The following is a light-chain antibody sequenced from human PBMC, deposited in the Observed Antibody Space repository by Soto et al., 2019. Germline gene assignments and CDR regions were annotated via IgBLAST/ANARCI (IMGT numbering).Light chain of an antibody. V-gene: IGKV1-5*01. CDR1: QSVARW. Sequence: DIQMTQSPSTLTASVGDRITITCRASQSVARWLGWYQQKPGKAPKVLISGASNLESGVPSRFSGSGFGTQFTLSISSLQPDDSATYFCQQYDTSWTFGQGTKVVIK. CDR2: GAS. CDR3: QQYDTSWT. J-gene: IGKJ1*01.